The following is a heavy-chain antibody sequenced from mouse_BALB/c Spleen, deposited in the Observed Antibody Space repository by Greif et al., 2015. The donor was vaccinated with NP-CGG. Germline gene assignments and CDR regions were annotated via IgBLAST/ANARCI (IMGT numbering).Heavy chain of an antibody. J-gene: IGHJ1*01. V-gene: IGHV5-6-4*01. Sequence: EVQVVESGGGLVKPGGSLKLSCAVSGFTFSSYTMSWVRQTPEKRLEWVATISSGGSYTYYPDSVKGRFTISRDNAKNTLCLRICALRPQGTATYYCARANYSGGVCCFEVWGAGTPLSVSP. D-gene: IGHD1-1*02. CDR2: ISSGGSYT. CDR1: GFTFSSYT. CDR3: ARANYSGGVCCFEV.